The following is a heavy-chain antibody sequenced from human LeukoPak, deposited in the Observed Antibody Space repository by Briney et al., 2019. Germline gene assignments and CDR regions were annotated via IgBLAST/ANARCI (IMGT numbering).Heavy chain of an antibody. V-gene: IGHV3-30*04. CDR2: ILQDGTIK. D-gene: IGHD4-11*01. Sequence: PGTSLRLSCAAFGFTFSRYAFHWVRQAPGKGLEWVAVILQDGTIKYYADSVKGRFTISRDNSKNTLYLQVHSLSTEDTAVHYCVREDFGNYYFDFWGQGTLVTVSS. CDR1: GFTFSRYA. CDR3: VREDFGNYYFDF. J-gene: IGHJ4*02.